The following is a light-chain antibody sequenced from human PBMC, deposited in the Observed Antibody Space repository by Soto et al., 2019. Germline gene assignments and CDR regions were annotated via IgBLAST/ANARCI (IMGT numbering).Light chain of an antibody. Sequence: EIVLTQSPGTLSLSPGERATLSCRASQSVSSTYLAWYQQKPGQAPRLLIYGASNRATGIPDRFSGSGSGTDFNLTISRLEPEDVAVYYCQQYGGSRWTFGQGTRVDI. J-gene: IGKJ1*01. CDR2: GAS. V-gene: IGKV3-20*01. CDR3: QQYGGSRWT. CDR1: QSVSSTY.